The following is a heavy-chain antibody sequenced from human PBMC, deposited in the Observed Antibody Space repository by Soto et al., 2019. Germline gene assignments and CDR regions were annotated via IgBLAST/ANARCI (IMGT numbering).Heavy chain of an antibody. CDR1: GFTFTSSA. D-gene: IGHD6-13*01. CDR2: ISAYNGNT. CDR3: AREEARIAAAGIVRKFDP. V-gene: IGHV1-18*01. Sequence: ASVKVSCKASGFTFTSSAVQWVRQAPGQGLEWMGWISAYNGNTNYAQKLQGRVTMTTDTSTSTAYMELRSLRSDDTAVYYCAREEARIAAAGIVRKFDPWGQGTLVTVSS. J-gene: IGHJ5*02.